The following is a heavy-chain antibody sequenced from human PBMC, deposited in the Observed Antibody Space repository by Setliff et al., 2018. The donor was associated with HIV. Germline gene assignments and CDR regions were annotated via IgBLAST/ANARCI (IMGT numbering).Heavy chain of an antibody. J-gene: IGHJ6*03. Sequence: ASVKVSCKASGYIFSNFAMHWVRQVPGPRLEWMGWINAGDGNTKYSQNIQGRVTITKDTSATTVYMELSRLRSEDTAVYYCARDLHTFMVNSYHYYMDVWGKGTTVTVSS. CDR2: INAGDGNT. V-gene: IGHV1-3*01. D-gene: IGHD5-18*01. CDR1: GYIFSNFA. CDR3: ARDLHTFMVNSYHYYMDV.